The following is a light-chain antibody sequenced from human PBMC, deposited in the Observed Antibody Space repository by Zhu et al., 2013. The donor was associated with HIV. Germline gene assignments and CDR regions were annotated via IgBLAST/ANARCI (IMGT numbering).Light chain of an antibody. CDR3: GTWDSSLSAGV. Sequence: QSALTQPASVSASPGQSITISCTGTSSDLGTYNYVSWYQQYPDKAPKLMIYDVTKRPSGVPDRFSGSKSGTSASLAITGLQAEDESDYYCGTWDSSLSAGVFGGGTKVTVL. J-gene: IGLJ3*02. V-gene: IGLV2-14*01. CDR2: DVT. CDR1: SSDLGTYNY.